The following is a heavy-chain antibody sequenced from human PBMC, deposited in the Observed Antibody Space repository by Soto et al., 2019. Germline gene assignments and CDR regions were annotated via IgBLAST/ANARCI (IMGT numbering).Heavy chain of an antibody. CDR1: GFPWGDYG. D-gene: IGHD3-10*01. CDR2: IRREVYGGTT. J-gene: IGHJ4*02. Sequence: PGGSLRLSCTASGFPWGDYGVSWVRQAPGKGLEWVGFIRREVYGGTTEYAASVKGRFVFSRDDSENIAYLQMNSLKTEDTAVYYCTRVGSYSKTDYWGRGTLVTVSS. CDR3: TRVGSYSKTDY. V-gene: IGHV3-49*04.